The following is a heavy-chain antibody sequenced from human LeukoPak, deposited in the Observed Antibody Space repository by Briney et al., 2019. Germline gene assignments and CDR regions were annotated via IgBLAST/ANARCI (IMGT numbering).Heavy chain of an antibody. CDR2: IYYSGST. V-gene: IGHV4-39*07. Sequence: PSETLSLTCTVSGGSISSSSYYWGWIRQPPGKGLEWIGSIYYSGSTYYNPSLKSRVTISVDTSKNQFSLKLSSVTAADTAVYYCARDWPGIAVAEAYYYYGMDVWGQGTTVTVSS. CDR1: GGSISSSSYY. CDR3: ARDWPGIAVAEAYYYYGMDV. J-gene: IGHJ6*02. D-gene: IGHD6-19*01.